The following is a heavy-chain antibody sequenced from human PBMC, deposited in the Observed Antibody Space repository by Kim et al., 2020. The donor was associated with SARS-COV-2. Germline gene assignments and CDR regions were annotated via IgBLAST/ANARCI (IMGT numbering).Heavy chain of an antibody. CDR2: ISGSGGST. Sequence: GGSLRLSCAASGFTFSSYAMSWVRQAPGKGLEWVSAISGSGGSTYYADSVKGRFTISRDNSKNTLYLQMNSLRAEDTAVYYCANIGSSGDDAFDIWGQGTMVTVSS. J-gene: IGHJ3*02. V-gene: IGHV3-23*01. D-gene: IGHD6-13*01. CDR3: ANIGSSGDDAFDI. CDR1: GFTFSSYA.